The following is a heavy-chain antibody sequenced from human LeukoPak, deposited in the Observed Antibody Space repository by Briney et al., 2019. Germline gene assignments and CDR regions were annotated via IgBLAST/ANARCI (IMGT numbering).Heavy chain of an antibody. D-gene: IGHD7-27*01. CDR3: ARNWGLDY. CDR1: GFTFNIHA. Sequence: GGSLRLSCAASGFTFNIHAMTWARQAPGRGLEWVSVISPNGDSTFHADSVKGRFTISRDNSKNMVFLQMDSLGAEDMAVYYCARNWGLDYWGQGTLVTVSS. CDR2: ISPNGDST. V-gene: IGHV3-23*01. J-gene: IGHJ4*02.